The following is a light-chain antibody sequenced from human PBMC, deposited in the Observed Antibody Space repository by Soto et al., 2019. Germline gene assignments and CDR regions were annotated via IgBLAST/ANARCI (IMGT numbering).Light chain of an antibody. V-gene: IGLV6-57*04. J-gene: IGLJ2*01. Sequence: NFMLTQPHSVSESPGKTVTISCTRSSGTIVSNFVQWFQQRPGSVPTAVIFEDDQRPSGVPDRFSGSIDSSSNSASLTISGLKPEDEADYYCQSYDSSNVVFGGGTKLTVL. CDR2: EDD. CDR1: SGTIVSNF. CDR3: QSYDSSNVV.